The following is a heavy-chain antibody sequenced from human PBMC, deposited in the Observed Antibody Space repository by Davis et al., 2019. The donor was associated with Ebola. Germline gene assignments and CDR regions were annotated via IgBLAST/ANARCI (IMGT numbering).Heavy chain of an antibody. D-gene: IGHD4-11*01. CDR1: GGSISSGAYS. Sequence: MPSETLSLTCAVSGGSISSGAYSWSWIRQPPGKGLEWIGYIYHSGSTHYNPSLKSRVTISVDRSKNQFSLKLTSVTAADTAVYYCASSSDYSYGGGDWFDPWGQGTLVTVSS. V-gene: IGHV4-30-2*01. J-gene: IGHJ5*02. CDR3: ASSSDYSYGGGDWFDP. CDR2: IYHSGST.